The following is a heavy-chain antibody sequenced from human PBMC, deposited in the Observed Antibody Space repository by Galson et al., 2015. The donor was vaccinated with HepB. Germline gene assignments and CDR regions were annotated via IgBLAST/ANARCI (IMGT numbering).Heavy chain of an antibody. J-gene: IGHJ6*02. V-gene: IGHV3-23*01. CDR1: GFTLSSHA. D-gene: IGHD6-13*01. CDR3: AKDLTAAAGTAYYYYGMDV. Sequence: SLRLSCAASGFTLSSHAMSWVRQAPGKGLEWVSAISGSGGSTYYADSVKGRFTISRDNSKNTLYLQMNSLRAEDTAVYYCAKDLTAAAGTAYYYYGMDVWGQGTTVTVSS. CDR2: ISGSGGST.